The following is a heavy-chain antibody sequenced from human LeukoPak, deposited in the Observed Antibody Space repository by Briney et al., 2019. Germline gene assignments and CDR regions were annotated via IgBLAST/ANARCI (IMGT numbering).Heavy chain of an antibody. CDR2: ISGSGDST. D-gene: IGHD3-10*01. CDR3: ARDYFGSGTYYPYQYYGMDV. V-gene: IGHV3-23*01. Sequence: GGSLRLSCAASGLNFRAYGMSWVRQAPGKGLEWVSTISGSGDSTYHADSVKGRFTISRDNSKNTLSLQMNSLRAEDTVVYFCARDYFGSGTYYPYQYYGMDVWGQGTTVTVSS. CDR1: GLNFRAYG. J-gene: IGHJ6*02.